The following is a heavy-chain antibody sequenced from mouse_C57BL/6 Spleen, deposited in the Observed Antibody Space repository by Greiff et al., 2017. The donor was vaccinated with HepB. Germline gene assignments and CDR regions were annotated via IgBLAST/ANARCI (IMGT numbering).Heavy chain of an antibody. CDR1: GYTFTDYN. V-gene: IGHV1-18*01. D-gene: IGHD1-1*01. Sequence: VQLQQSGPELVKPGASVKIPCKASGYTFTDYNMDWVKQSHGKSLEWIGDINPNNGGTIYNQKFKGKATLTVDKSSSTAYMELRSLTSEDTAVYYCARSSPYYYGSAPWFAYWGQGTLVTVSA. CDR3: ARSSPYYYGSAPWFAY. J-gene: IGHJ3*01. CDR2: INPNNGGT.